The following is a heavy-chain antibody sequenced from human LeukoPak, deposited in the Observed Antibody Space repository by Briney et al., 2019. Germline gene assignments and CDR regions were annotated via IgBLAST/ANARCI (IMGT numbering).Heavy chain of an antibody. CDR3: ARGRRPRVVVPAATNWFDP. Sequence: SETLSLTCAVYGGSFSGYYWSWIRQPPRKGLEWIWEINHSGSTNYNPSLKSRVTISVDTSKNQFSLKLSSVTAADTAVYYCARGRRPRVVVPAATNWFDPWGQGTLVTVSS. CDR1: GGSFSGYY. V-gene: IGHV4-34*01. D-gene: IGHD2-2*01. J-gene: IGHJ5*02. CDR2: INHSGST.